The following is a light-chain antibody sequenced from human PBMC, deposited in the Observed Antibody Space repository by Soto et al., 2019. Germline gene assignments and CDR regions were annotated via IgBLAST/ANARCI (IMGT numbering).Light chain of an antibody. V-gene: IGKV1-27*01. Sequence: DIQMTQSPSSLSASVGDRVTITCRASQGLNNFLAWHQQKPGKVPKVLIYATSTLQSGVPSRFSGSGSGTDFTLTISSLQPEDVATYYCQKYDNAPLTFGGGTKV. CDR1: QGLNNF. CDR3: QKYDNAPLT. CDR2: ATS. J-gene: IGKJ4*01.